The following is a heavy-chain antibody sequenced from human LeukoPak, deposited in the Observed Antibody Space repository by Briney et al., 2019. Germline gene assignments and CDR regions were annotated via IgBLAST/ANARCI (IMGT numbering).Heavy chain of an antibody. V-gene: IGHV6-1*01. Sequence: SQTLSLTCAISGDSVSSNSAAWNWIRLSPSRGLEWLGRTYYRSKWSSDYEVAVKSRITISADTSKNQFSLQLNSVTPEDTAVYYCAREPGFDSSGYLNWFDPWGQGTLVTVSS. D-gene: IGHD3-22*01. J-gene: IGHJ5*02. CDR2: TYYRSKWSS. CDR1: GDSVSSNSAA. CDR3: AREPGFDSSGYLNWFDP.